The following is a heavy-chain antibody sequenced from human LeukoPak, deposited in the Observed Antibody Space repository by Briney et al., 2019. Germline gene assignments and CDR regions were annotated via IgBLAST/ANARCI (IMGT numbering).Heavy chain of an antibody. V-gene: IGHV4-38-2*01. J-gene: IGHJ6*03. D-gene: IGHD6-13*01. CDR3: ARNPAGKGYHYYYMDV. CDR2: IYHSGST. Sequence: PSETLSLTCAVSGYSISSGYYWGWIRQPPGQGLEWIGSIYHSGSTYYNPSLKSRVTISVDTSKNQFSLKLSSVTAADTAVYYCARNPAGKGYHYYYMDVWGKGTTVTVSS. CDR1: GYSISSGYY.